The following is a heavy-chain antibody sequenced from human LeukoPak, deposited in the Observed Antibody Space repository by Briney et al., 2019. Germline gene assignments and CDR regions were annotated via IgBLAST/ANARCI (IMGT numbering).Heavy chain of an antibody. D-gene: IGHD3-10*01. CDR2: ISSSSSYI. J-gene: IGHJ4*02. CDR3: ARDSRRGFRTDY. Sequence: GGSLRLSCAASGFTFSSYSMNWVRQAPGKGLEWVSSISSSSSYIYYADSVKSRFTISRDNAKNSLYLQMNSLRAEDTAVYYCARDSRRGFRTDYWGQGTLVTVSS. V-gene: IGHV3-21*01. CDR1: GFTFSSYS.